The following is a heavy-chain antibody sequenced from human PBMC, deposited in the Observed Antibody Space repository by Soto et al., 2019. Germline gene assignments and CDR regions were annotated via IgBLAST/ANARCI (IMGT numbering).Heavy chain of an antibody. D-gene: IGHD2-2*01. J-gene: IGHJ4*02. CDR2: IIPIFGTA. CDR3: AREFRRLEDIVVVPAAYYFDY. CDR1: GGTFSSYA. V-gene: IGHV1-69*06. Sequence: SVKVSCKASGGTFSSYAISWVRQAPGQGLEWMGGIIPIFGTANYAQKFQGRVAITADKSTSTAYMELSSLRSEDTAVYYCAREFRRLEDIVVVPAAYYFDYWGQGTLVTVSS.